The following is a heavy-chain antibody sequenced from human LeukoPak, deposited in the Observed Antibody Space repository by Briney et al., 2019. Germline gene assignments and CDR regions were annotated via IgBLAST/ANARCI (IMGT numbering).Heavy chain of an antibody. Sequence: SETLSLTCTVSGGSISSRSYYWGWIRQPPGKGLEWIGSIYYSGSTYYNPSLKSRVTISVDTSKNQFSLKLSSVTAADTAVYFCARGPYSYDSSGAFDIWGQGTMVPVSS. D-gene: IGHD3-22*01. V-gene: IGHV4-39*07. J-gene: IGHJ3*02. CDR2: IYYSGST. CDR3: ARGPYSYDSSGAFDI. CDR1: GGSISSRSYY.